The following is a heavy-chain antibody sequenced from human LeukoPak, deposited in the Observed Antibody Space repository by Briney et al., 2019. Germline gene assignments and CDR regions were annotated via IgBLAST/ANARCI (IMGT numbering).Heavy chain of an antibody. V-gene: IGHV4-61*02. CDR1: GDSISSGDYY. D-gene: IGHD4-23*01. J-gene: IGHJ4*02. Sequence: SQTLSLTCTVSGDSISSGDYYWSWIRQPAGKGLEWIGRISSSGSTNYNPSLKSRVTISVDTSKNQFSLKLSSVTAADTAVYYCARAPAYPPDYGGNPMDFDYWGQGTLVTASS. CDR3: ARAPAYPPDYGGNPMDFDY. CDR2: ISSSGST.